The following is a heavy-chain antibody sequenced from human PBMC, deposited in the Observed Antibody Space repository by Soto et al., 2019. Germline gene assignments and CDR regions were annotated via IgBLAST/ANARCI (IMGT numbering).Heavy chain of an antibody. CDR1: GYTFTGYY. CDR2: INPNSGGT. Sequence: ASVKVSCKASGYTFTGYYMHWVRQAPGQGLEWMGWINPNSGGTNYAQKFQGRVTMTRDTSISTAYMELSRLRSDDTAVYYCARDDQLELPNYGMDVWGQGTTVTVSS. D-gene: IGHD1-7*01. V-gene: IGHV1-2*02. J-gene: IGHJ6*02. CDR3: ARDDQLELPNYGMDV.